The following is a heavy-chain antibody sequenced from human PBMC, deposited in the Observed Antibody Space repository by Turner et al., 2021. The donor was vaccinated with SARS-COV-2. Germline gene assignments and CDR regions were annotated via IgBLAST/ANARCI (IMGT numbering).Heavy chain of an antibody. CDR3: ATGVAVTGTPSAYYYYYGMDV. D-gene: IGHD6-19*01. V-gene: IGHV1-24*01. Sequence: QVQLVQSGAEVKKPGASVKVSCKVSGYTLTELSMHWVRQAPGKGLEWMEGFDPEDGETIDAQKFQGRVTMTEDTSTDTAYMELSSLRSEDTAVYYCATGVAVTGTPSAYYYYYGMDVWGQGTTVTVSS. J-gene: IGHJ6*02. CDR2: FDPEDGET. CDR1: GYTLTELS.